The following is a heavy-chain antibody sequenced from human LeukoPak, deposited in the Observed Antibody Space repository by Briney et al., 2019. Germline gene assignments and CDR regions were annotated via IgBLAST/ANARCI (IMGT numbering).Heavy chain of an antibody. V-gene: IGHV3-11*04. D-gene: IGHD3-9*01. Sequence: PGGSLRLSCAASGFTFSDYYMSWIRQAPGKGLEWVSYISSSGSTIYYADSVKGRFTIYRDNAKNSLYLQMNSLRAEDTAVYYCARGVRIVLRYFDWLPNDLNWFDPWGQGTLVTVSS. CDR3: ARGVRIVLRYFDWLPNDLNWFDP. CDR1: GFTFSDYY. CDR2: ISSSGSTI. J-gene: IGHJ5*02.